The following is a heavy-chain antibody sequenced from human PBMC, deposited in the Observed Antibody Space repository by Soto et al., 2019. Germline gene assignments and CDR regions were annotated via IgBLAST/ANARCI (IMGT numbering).Heavy chain of an antibody. J-gene: IGHJ4*02. V-gene: IGHV3-21*06. CDR2: ISSTRTYI. CDR1: GFNFKSYV. D-gene: IGHD3-22*01. Sequence: GSLRLSCATSGFNFKSYVMHWIRQAPGKGLEWVSSISSTRTYIHYADSVKGRFTISRDNAKNALYLEMNSLRDDDTAIYYCVREGSYDTSGKYIQASCYWGQGTLVTVSS. CDR3: VREGSYDTSGKYIQASCY.